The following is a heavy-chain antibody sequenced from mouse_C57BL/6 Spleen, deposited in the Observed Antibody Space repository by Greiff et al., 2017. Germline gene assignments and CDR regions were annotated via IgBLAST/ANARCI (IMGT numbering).Heavy chain of an antibody. Sequence: EVKLLESGGGLVQPKGSLKLSCAASGFSFNTYAMNWVRQAPGKGLEWVARIRSKSNNYATYYADSVKDRFTISRDDSESMLYLQMNNLKTEDTAMYYCVRASNWDFDYWGQGTTLTVSS. V-gene: IGHV10-1*01. J-gene: IGHJ2*01. CDR1: GFSFNTYA. D-gene: IGHD4-1*01. CDR2: IRSKSNNYAT. CDR3: VRASNWDFDY.